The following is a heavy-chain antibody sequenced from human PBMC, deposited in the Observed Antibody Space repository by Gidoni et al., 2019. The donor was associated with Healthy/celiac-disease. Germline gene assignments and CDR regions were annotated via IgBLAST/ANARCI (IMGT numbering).Heavy chain of an antibody. J-gene: IGHJ2*01. V-gene: IGHV3-23*01. CDR2: ISVSGCST. CDR3: ANPIRDYTVTPTYWYFDL. CDR1: GFPFSRYA. Sequence: EVQLLESGGRLVQLGGSLRLSCAASGFPFSRYAMSWVRQAPGKGLAWVSAISVSGCSTYYADSVKGRFTISRDNSKNTLYLQMNSLRAEDTAVYYCANPIRDYTVTPTYWYFDLWGRGTLVTVSS. D-gene: IGHD4-17*01.